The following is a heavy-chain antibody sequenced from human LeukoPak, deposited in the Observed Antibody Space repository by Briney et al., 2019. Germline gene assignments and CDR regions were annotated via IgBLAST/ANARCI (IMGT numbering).Heavy chain of an antibody. D-gene: IGHD6-13*01. V-gene: IGHV5-51*01. CDR2: IYPGDSDT. J-gene: IGHJ5*02. CDR3: ARHGVAAAGTSWFDP. CDR1: GYTFNSYW. Sequence: GESLKISCKGSGYTFNSYWIGWVRQMPGKGREWMGLIYPGDSDTRYSPSFQGQITISADKSISTAYLQWSSLKASDTAMYYCARHGVAAAGTSWFDPWGQGTLVTVSS.